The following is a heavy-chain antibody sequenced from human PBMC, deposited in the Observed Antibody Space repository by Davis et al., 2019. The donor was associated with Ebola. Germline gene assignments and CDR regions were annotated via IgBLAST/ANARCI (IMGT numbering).Heavy chain of an antibody. Sequence: SVNVSCKASGGTFSSYAISWVRQAPGQGLEWMGGIIPIFGTANYAQKFQGRVTITADESTSTAYMELSSLRSEDTAVYYCARGGVVGATILLSWGQGTLVTVSS. V-gene: IGHV1-69*13. CDR3: ARGGVVGATILLS. D-gene: IGHD1-26*01. J-gene: IGHJ5*02. CDR1: GGTFSSYA. CDR2: IIPIFGTA.